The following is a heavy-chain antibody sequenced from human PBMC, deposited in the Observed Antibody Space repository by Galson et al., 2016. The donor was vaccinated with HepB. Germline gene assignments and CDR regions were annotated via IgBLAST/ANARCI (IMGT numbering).Heavy chain of an antibody. CDR3: ARGPPTVTDYYFDY. CDR1: GGTFSSYG. V-gene: IGHV1-69*13. J-gene: IGHJ4*02. D-gene: IGHD4-17*01. CDR2: IIPIFGTA. Sequence: SVKVSCKASGGTFSSYGISWVRQAPGQGLEWMGGIIPIFGTADYAQKFHGRVTITADESTSTAYMELRSLKSEDTAVYYCARGPPTVTDYYFDYWGQGTLVTVSS.